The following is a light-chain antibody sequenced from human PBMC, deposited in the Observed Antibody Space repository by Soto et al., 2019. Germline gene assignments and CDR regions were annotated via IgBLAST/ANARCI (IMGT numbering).Light chain of an antibody. CDR1: TSTVATYDL. CDR2: EAT. J-gene: IGLJ3*02. Sequence: QSALTQPASVSGSPGQSISISCTGTTSTVATYDLVSWYQQQPGKAPRLLIYEATKRHSGTSNRFSGSKSGNTASLTISGLQSEEGADYYCASLAGSVAVYVMFGGGTKVTVL. V-gene: IGLV2-23*02. CDR3: ASLAGSVAVYVM.